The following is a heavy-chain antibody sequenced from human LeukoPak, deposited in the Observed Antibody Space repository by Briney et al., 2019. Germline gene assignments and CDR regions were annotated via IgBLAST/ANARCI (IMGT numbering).Heavy chain of an antibody. D-gene: IGHD2-2*01. CDR3: ARDFNIVVVPAPGGMDV. CDR2: ISSSGSII. J-gene: IGHJ6*02. CDR1: GFTFSSYE. Sequence: PVGSLRLSCAASGFTFSSYEMNWVRQAPGKGLEWGSYISSSGSIIYYADSVKGRFTISRDNAKNPLYLQMNSMRAEDTAVYYCARDFNIVVVPAPGGMDVWCQGTTVTVSS. V-gene: IGHV3-48*03.